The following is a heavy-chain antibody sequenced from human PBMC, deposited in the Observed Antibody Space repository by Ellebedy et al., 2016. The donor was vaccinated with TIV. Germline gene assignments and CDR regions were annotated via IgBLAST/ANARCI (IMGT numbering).Heavy chain of an antibody. D-gene: IGHD4-23*01. CDR2: IYHSGST. V-gene: IGHV4-38-2*02. Sequence: SETLSLXXTVSGYSISSGYYWGWIRQPPGKGLEWIGSIYHSGSTYYNPSLKSRVTISVDTSKNQFSLKLSSVTAADTAVYYCARIDYGGNRLLSLWGQGTLVTVSS. CDR1: GYSISSGYY. J-gene: IGHJ4*02. CDR3: ARIDYGGNRLLSL.